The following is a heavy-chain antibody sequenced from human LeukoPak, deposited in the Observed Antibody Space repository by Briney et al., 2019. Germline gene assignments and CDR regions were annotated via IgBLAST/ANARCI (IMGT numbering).Heavy chain of an antibody. V-gene: IGHV3-21*01. J-gene: IGHJ4*02. CDR2: ISSSSSYI. Sequence: KPGGSLRLSCAASGFTFSSYSMNWVRKAPGKGLEWVSSISSSSSYIYYADSVKGRFTISRDNAKNSLYLQMNSLRAEDTAVYYCARDRYSSSDFDYWGQGTLVTVSS. D-gene: IGHD6-6*01. CDR1: GFTFSSYS. CDR3: ARDRYSSSDFDY.